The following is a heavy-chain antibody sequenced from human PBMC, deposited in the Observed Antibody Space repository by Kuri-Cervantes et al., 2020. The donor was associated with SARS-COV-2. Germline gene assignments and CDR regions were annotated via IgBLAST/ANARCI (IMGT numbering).Heavy chain of an antibody. J-gene: IGHJ6*02. CDR3: AKGRDTAKYGMDV. CDR2: ISASGGST. D-gene: IGHD5-18*01. Sequence: GESLKISCAASGFTFSSYEMNWVRQAPGKGLEWVSSISASGGSTYYADSVTGRFTISRDSSKNTLSLQMNSLRAEDTAVYYCAKGRDTAKYGMDVWGQGTTVTVSS. CDR1: GFTFSSYE. V-gene: IGHV3-23*01.